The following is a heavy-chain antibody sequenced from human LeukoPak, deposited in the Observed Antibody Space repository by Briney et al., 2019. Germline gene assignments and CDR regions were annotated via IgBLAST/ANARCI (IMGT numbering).Heavy chain of an antibody. CDR3: ARGLLNGGGPLEGFDP. J-gene: IGHJ5*02. V-gene: IGHV4-39*07. CDR2: IYYSGST. CDR1: GGSISSSSYY. Sequence: SETLSLTCTVSGGSISSSSYYWGWIRQPPGKGLEWIGSIYYSGSTYYNPSLKSRVTISVDTSKNQFSLKLSSVTAADTAVYYCARGLLNGGGPLEGFDPWGQGTLVTVSS. D-gene: IGHD2-21*01.